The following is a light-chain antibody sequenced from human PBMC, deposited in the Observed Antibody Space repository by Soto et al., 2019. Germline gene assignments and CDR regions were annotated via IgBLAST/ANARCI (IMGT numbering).Light chain of an antibody. V-gene: IGLV2-8*01. J-gene: IGLJ1*01. Sequence: QSVLTQPPSASGSPGQSVTISCTGTSSDVGGYNYVSWYQQHPGKAPKLMIYEVSKRPSGVPDRFSGSKSGNTASLTVSGLQAEDEADDYCSSYAGSLYVFGTGTKVTVL. CDR2: EVS. CDR3: SSYAGSLYV. CDR1: SSDVGGYNY.